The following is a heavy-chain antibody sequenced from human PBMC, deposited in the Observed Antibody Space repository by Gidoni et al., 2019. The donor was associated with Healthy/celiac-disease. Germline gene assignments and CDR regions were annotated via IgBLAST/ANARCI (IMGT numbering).Heavy chain of an antibody. Sequence: EVQLVASGGGLVQPGRSLRLSCTASGFTSGDYAMSWFRQAPGKGLEWVGFLRSKAYGGTTEYAASVKGRFTISRDDSKSIAYLQMNSLKTEDTAVYYCTREKKTAAGKVYYYYGMDVWGQGTTVTVSS. V-gene: IGHV3-49*03. CDR1: GFTSGDYA. CDR2: LRSKAYGGTT. CDR3: TREKKTAAGKVYYYYGMDV. D-gene: IGHD6-13*01. J-gene: IGHJ6*02.